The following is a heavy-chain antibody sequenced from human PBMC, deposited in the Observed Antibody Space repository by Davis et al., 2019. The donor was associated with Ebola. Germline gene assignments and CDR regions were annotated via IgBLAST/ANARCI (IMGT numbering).Heavy chain of an antibody. CDR1: GDSISSSDHY. D-gene: IGHD3-16*02. Sequence: PSETLSLTCTVSGDSISSSDHYWGWIRQPPGKGLEWVGNFYYNLATHYSPSLKSRVTISVDTSKNQFSLRLNSVTAADTAIYYCAREGYRGEGFDYWGQGTLVPVSS. V-gene: IGHV4-39*07. J-gene: IGHJ4*02. CDR2: FYYNLAT. CDR3: AREGYRGEGFDY.